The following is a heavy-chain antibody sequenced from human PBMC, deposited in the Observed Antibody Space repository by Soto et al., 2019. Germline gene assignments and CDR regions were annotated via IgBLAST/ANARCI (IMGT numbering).Heavy chain of an antibody. CDR2: ISNSGGRT. J-gene: IGHJ2*01. Sequence: EVQLLESGGGLLQPGGSLRLSCAASGFTFRSYAMSWVRQAPGKGLEWVSGISNSGGRTYYAEAVKGRFTISRDNSKNTLFLQMNSLRAEDTDLYYCAKDNGPPGTSDWEFDFWGRGTLVSVSS. CDR1: GFTFRSYA. CDR3: AKDNGPPGTSDWEFDF. D-gene: IGHD2-8*01. V-gene: IGHV3-23*01.